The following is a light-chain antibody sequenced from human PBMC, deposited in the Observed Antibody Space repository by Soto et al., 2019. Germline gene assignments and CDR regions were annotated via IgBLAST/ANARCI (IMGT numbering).Light chain of an antibody. V-gene: IGKV1-5*03. CDR3: QHYKSYSEA. J-gene: IGKJ1*01. CDR1: QTISSW. CDR2: KAS. Sequence: DIQMTQSPSTLSGSVGDRVTISCRASQTISSWLAWYQQKPGKAPKILIYKASTLKSGVPSRFSGSGAGTEFTLTISSLQPDDFATYYCQHYKSYSEAFGQGTKV.